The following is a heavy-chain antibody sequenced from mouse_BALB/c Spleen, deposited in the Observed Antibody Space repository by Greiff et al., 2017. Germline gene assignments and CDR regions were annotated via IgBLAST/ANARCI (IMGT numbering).Heavy chain of an antibody. CDR2: IDPANGNT. J-gene: IGHJ2*01. CDR1: GFNIKDTY. Sequence: EVKLQESGAELVKPGASVKLSCTASGFNIKDTYMHWVKQRPEQGLEWIGRIDPANGNTKYDPKFQGKATITADTSSNTAYLQLSSLTSEDTAVYYCARPLYGNYGYYFDYWGQGTTLTVSS. V-gene: IGHV14-3*02. CDR3: ARPLYGNYGYYFDY. D-gene: IGHD2-1*01.